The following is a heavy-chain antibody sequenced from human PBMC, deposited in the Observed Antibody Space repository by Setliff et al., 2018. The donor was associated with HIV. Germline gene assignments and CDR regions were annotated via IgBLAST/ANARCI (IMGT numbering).Heavy chain of an antibody. CDR3: ARWRHSSTWYMGFDP. CDR1: GGSIISGSHY. D-gene: IGHD6-13*01. J-gene: IGHJ5*02. CDR2: IYTSGGV. V-gene: IGHV4-61*02. Sequence: PSETLSLTCNVSGGSIISGSHYWSWIRQPAGKGLEWIGRIYTSGGVTYNPSLESRVTISVDTSKNQFSLKLTSVTAADTAVYYCARWRHSSTWYMGFDPWGRGILVTVSS.